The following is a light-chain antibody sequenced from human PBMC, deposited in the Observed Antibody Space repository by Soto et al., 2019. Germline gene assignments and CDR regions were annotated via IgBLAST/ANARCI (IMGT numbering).Light chain of an antibody. Sequence: ELVMTQSPATLSVSPGQRATLSCRASQSVSNNLVWYQQKPGQAPRLPMYGSSIRATGIPARFSGSGSGTDFTLTISRLEPEDFAVYYCQRHAYSPITFGQGKRLEI. V-gene: IGKV3-15*01. J-gene: IGKJ5*01. CDR1: QSVSNN. CDR3: QRHAYSPIT. CDR2: GSS.